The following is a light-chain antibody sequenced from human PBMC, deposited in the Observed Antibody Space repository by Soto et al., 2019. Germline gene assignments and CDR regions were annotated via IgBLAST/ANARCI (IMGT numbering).Light chain of an antibody. V-gene: IGKV1-12*01. J-gene: IGKJ4*01. CDR2: GAS. CDR1: QGISSF. Sequence: DIQMTQSPSSVSASVGDRVAITCRASQGISSFLAWYQQKPGKAPKLLIYGASSLQSGVPSRFSGSGSRTDFTLTISSLQPEDFATYYCQQANSFPLTFVGGTKVEIK. CDR3: QQANSFPLT.